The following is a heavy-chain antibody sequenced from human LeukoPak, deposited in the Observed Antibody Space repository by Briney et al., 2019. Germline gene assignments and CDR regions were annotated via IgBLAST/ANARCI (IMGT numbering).Heavy chain of an antibody. J-gene: IGHJ6*02. Sequence: GGSLRLSCAASGFTFSGSAMHWVRQASGKGLEWVGRIRSKANSYATAYAASVKGRFTISRDDSKNTAYLQMNSLKTEDTAVYYCTRQVSDILTGFDYYYYGMDVWGQGTTVTVSS. CDR2: IRSKANSYAT. CDR3: TRQVSDILTGFDYYYYGMDV. CDR1: GFTFSGSA. D-gene: IGHD3-9*01. V-gene: IGHV3-73*01.